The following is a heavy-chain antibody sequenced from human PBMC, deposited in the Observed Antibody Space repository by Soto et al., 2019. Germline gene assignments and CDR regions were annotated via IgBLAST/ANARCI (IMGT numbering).Heavy chain of an antibody. Sequence: SETLYLTCAVYGGSFSGYYWSWIRQPPGKGLEWIGEINHSGSTNYNPTLKSRVTISVDTSKNQFSRKLSSVTAADTAVYYCARGRAAAGGVYYYYYGMDVWGQGTTVTVSS. D-gene: IGHD6-13*01. V-gene: IGHV4-34*01. CDR2: INHSGST. J-gene: IGHJ6*02. CDR1: GGSFSGYY. CDR3: ARGRAAAGGVYYYYYGMDV.